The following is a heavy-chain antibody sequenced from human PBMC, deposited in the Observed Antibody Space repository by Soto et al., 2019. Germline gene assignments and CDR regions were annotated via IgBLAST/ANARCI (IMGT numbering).Heavy chain of an antibody. CDR3: ATRITVFGLLLPPFDP. Sequence: PSWTLSLTCAFYVGSVNGYYWNWIRQPPGKGLEWIGEINHTGGTHHNPSLKSRVTMSVDTSKNQFSLRLSSVTAADTAIYYCATRITVFGLLLPPFDPWGQGTQVTVSS. J-gene: IGHJ5*02. D-gene: IGHD3-3*01. V-gene: IGHV4-34*01. CDR2: INHTGGT. CDR1: VGSVNGYY.